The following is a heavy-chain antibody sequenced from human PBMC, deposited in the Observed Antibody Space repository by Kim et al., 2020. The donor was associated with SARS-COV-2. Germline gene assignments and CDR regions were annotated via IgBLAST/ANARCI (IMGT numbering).Heavy chain of an antibody. V-gene: IGHV4-59*01. Sequence: SETLSLTCSVSGVSIRSDYWSWIRQPPGKGLEWIGYIYYTGSTTYNPSLQSRVTISVDTSKNQFSLNLRSLTAADTAVYYCARELGGGNWDRFDSGGQG. J-gene: IGHJ4*02. CDR2: IYYTGST. CDR1: GVSIRSDY. CDR3: ARELGGGNWDRFDS. D-gene: IGHD1-1*01.